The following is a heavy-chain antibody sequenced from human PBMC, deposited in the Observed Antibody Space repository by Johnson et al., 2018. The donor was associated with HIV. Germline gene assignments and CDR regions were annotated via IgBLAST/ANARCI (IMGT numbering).Heavy chain of an antibody. CDR3: ARGPSQLYWPDVAFDI. CDR2: IKQDGGEN. J-gene: IGHJ3*02. D-gene: IGHD2-8*02. CDR1: GFTFSSYW. V-gene: IGHV3-7*05. Sequence: VQLVESGGGLVQPGGSLRLSCATSGFTFSSYWMSWVRKAPGKGLDWVANIKQDGGENYYVDSVKGRFTISRDNAKNSLYLQMTSLRAEDTAVYYCARGPSQLYWPDVAFDIWGQGTTVTVSS.